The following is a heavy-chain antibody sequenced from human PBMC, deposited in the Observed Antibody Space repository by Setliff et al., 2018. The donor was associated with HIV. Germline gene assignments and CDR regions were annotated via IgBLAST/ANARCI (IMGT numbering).Heavy chain of an antibody. V-gene: IGHV4-34*01. CDR1: SGSFSGYY. D-gene: IGHD3-22*01. CDR2: INHSGST. CDR3: ARGLLDRSGHRSDCFDS. Sequence: PSETLSLTCAVYSGSFSGYYWSWIRQPPGKGLEWIGEINHSGSTNYNPSLKSRVIVSVDTSKNQFSLRLRSVTAADTAVYYCARGLLDRSGHRSDCFDSWGRGTPVTVSS. J-gene: IGHJ5*01.